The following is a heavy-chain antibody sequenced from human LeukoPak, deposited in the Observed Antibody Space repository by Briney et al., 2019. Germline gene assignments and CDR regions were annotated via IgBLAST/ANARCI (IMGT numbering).Heavy chain of an antibody. CDR1: GFTFSSYD. J-gene: IGHJ4*02. CDR3: AKDRPYDFWSGRYPPVGFDY. Sequence: GGSLRLSCAASGFTFSSYDIHWVRQAPGKGLEWVAFMRYDGSNKYYADSVKGRFTISRDNSKNTLYLQVNSLRVEDTAVYYCAKDRPYDFWSGRYPPVGFDYWGQGTLVTVSS. V-gene: IGHV3-30*02. D-gene: IGHD3-3*01. CDR2: MRYDGSNK.